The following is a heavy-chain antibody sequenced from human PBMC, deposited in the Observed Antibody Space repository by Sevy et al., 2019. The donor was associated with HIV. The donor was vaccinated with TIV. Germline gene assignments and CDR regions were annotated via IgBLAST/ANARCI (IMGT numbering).Heavy chain of an antibody. CDR2: IRSKAYGGTT. Sequence: GGSLRLSCTASGFTFGDYAMSWFRQAPGKGLEWVGFIRSKAYGGTTEYAASVKGRFTISRDDSKSMAYLQMNSLKTEDTAVYYCTRDQMPMEAFGGAPGYWGQGTLVTVSS. J-gene: IGHJ4*02. CDR1: GFTFGDYA. D-gene: IGHD3-16*01. V-gene: IGHV3-49*03. CDR3: TRDQMPMEAFGGAPGY.